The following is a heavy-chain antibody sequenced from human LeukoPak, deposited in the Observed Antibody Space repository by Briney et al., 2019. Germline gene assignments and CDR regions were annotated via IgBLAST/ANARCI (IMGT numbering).Heavy chain of an antibody. D-gene: IGHD1-20*01. CDR2: IYYSGST. Sequence: PSETLSLTCTVSGGSISSYYWSWIRQPPGKGLEWIGYIYYSGSTNYNPSLKSRVTISVDTSKNQFSLKLSSVTAADTAVYYCARVTGKGYYFDYWGQGTPVTVSS. J-gene: IGHJ4*02. CDR1: GGSISSYY. V-gene: IGHV4-59*01. CDR3: ARVTGKGYYFDY.